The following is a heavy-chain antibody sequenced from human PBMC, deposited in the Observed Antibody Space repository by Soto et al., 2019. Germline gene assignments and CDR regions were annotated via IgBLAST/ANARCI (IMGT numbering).Heavy chain of an antibody. Sequence: PGGSLRLSCAASGFSFSNYWMAWVRQAPGKGLEWVANINRDGGERYHADSVRGRFTIFRDNSENSLYLQMNRLRAEDTAVYYCARDATFCLDCWGRGALVKVYS. CDR2: INRDGGER. V-gene: IGHV3-7*03. CDR3: ARDATFCLDC. D-gene: IGHD3-16*01. CDR1: GFSFSNYW. J-gene: IGHJ4*02.